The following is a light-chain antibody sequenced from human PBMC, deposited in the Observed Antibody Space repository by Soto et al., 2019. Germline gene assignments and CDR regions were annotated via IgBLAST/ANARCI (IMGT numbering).Light chain of an antibody. CDR2: AAS. V-gene: IGKV1-9*01. J-gene: IGKJ4*01. CDR3: QQLNTYPLT. CDR1: QDISNY. Sequence: DIQLTQSPSFLSTSVGDRVTITCRASQDISNYLAWYQQKPGKAPNLLIYAASTLQSGVPSRFSGSGSGTEFTLTISSLQPEDFAFYYCQQLNTYPLTFGGGTKVEIK.